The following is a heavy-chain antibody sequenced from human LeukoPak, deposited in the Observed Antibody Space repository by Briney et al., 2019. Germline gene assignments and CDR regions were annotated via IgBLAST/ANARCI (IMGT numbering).Heavy chain of an antibody. CDR2: IYTSGST. D-gene: IGHD6-19*01. Sequence: PSQTLSLTCTVSGGSISSGRYYWNWIRHPAGKGLDWIGRIYTSGSTNYNPSLKSRITISVDTSKNQFSLKLSSVTAADTAVYYCAREWGQWLGNYYYYYMDVWGKGTTVTISS. CDR1: GGSISSGRYY. CDR3: AREWGQWLGNYYYYYMDV. J-gene: IGHJ6*03. V-gene: IGHV4-61*02.